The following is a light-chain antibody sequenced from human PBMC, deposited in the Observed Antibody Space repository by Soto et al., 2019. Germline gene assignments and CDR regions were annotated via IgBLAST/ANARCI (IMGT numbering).Light chain of an antibody. Sequence: QSVLTQPPSASGTPGQRVTISCSGSGSSIGTNTVNWYRQLPGTAPKLLIYGDNQRPSGVPDRFSGSKSGTSASLAISGLQSEDEADYYCSSHTSSNTRVFGTGTKLTVL. CDR2: GDN. J-gene: IGLJ1*01. CDR3: SSHTSSNTRV. V-gene: IGLV1-44*01. CDR1: GSSIGTNT.